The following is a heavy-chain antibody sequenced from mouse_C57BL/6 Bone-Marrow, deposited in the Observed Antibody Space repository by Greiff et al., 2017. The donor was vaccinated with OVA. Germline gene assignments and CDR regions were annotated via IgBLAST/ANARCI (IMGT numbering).Heavy chain of an antibody. CDR2: SRNKANDYTT. Sequence: EVKLVESGGGLVQSGRSLRLSCATSGFTFSDFYMEWVRQAPGKGLEWIAASRNKANDYTTEYSASVKGRFIVSRDTSHSILYLQMNALRAEDTAIYYCAREGDYYGSRYWYFDVWGTGTTVTVSS. D-gene: IGHD1-1*01. V-gene: IGHV7-1*01. J-gene: IGHJ1*03. CDR1: GFTFSDFY. CDR3: AREGDYYGSRYWYFDV.